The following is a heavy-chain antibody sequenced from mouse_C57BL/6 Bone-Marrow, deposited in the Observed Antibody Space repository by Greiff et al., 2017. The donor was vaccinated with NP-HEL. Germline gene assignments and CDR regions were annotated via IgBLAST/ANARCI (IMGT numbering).Heavy chain of an antibody. CDR1: GFSLTSYG. J-gene: IGHJ4*01. CDR3: ARYYYGSRIFPYYYAMDY. V-gene: IGHV2-2*01. D-gene: IGHD1-1*01. Sequence: VQLQQSGPGLVQPSQSLSITCTVSGFSLTSYGVHWVRQSPGKGLEWLGVIWSGGSTDYNAAFISRLSISKDNSKSQVFFKMNSLQADDTAIYYCARYYYGSRIFPYYYAMDYWGQGTSVTVSS. CDR2: IWSGGST.